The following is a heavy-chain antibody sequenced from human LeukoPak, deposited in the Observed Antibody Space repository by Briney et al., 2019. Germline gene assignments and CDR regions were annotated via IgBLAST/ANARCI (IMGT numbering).Heavy chain of an antibody. CDR1: GYTFTGYY. CDR2: INPNSGGT. D-gene: IGHD2-2*01. Sequence: WASVSVSCKASGYTFTGYYMHWVQQAPGQGLEWMGWINPNSGGTNYAQKFQGRVTMTRDTSISTAYMELSRLRSDDTAVYYCARDPVVVPAAIHYYMDVWGKGTTVTVSS. J-gene: IGHJ6*03. CDR3: ARDPVVVPAAIHYYMDV. V-gene: IGHV1-2*02.